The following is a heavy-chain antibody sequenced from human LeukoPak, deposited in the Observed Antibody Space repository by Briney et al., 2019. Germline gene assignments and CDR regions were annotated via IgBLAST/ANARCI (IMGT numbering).Heavy chain of an antibody. J-gene: IGHJ4*02. CDR3: ARVFDS. Sequence: SETLSLTCTVSGGSVSTSDYYWGWLRQSPVKGLEWIGDVFYTGKTNYNPSLRGRATISIDTSKNQFSLKLTYVTAADTAVYYCARVFDSWGQGTLVTVSS. CDR2: VFYTGKT. V-gene: IGHV4-39*07. CDR1: GGSVSTSDYY.